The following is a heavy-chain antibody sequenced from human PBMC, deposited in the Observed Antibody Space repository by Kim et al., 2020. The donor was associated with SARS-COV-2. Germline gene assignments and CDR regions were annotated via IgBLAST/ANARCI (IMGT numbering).Heavy chain of an antibody. V-gene: IGHV3-23*01. Sequence: GGSLTLSCAASGFTFSSYAMSWVRQAPGKGLEWVSAISGSGGITYYADSVKGRFTISRDNSKNTLYLQMDSLRAEDTAVYYCAKADCSSTSCYTDCWGQGTLVNVSS. CDR1: GFTFSSYA. J-gene: IGHJ4*02. CDR3: AKADCSSTSCYTDC. D-gene: IGHD2-2*02. CDR2: ISGSGGIT.